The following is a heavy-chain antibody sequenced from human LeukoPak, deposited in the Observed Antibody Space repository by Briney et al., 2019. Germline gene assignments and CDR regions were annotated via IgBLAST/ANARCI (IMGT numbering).Heavy chain of an antibody. CDR3: AREVVATHYFDY. J-gene: IGHJ4*02. D-gene: IGHD2-15*01. CDR1: GGSISSSSYS. Sequence: SETLSLTCTVSGGSISSSSYSWGWIRQPPGKGLEWIGSIYYSGSTSYNPSLKSRVTISADTSKNQFSLKLSSVTAADTAVYYCAREVVATHYFDYWGQGTLVTVSS. V-gene: IGHV4-39*02. CDR2: IYYSGST.